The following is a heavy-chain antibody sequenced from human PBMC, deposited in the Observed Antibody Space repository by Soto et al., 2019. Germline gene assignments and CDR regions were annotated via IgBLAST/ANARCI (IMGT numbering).Heavy chain of an antibody. J-gene: IGHJ6*02. CDR2: ISGSGGST. V-gene: IGHV3-23*01. D-gene: IGHD2-2*01. CDR1: GFTFSSYA. CDR3: AKDLRFFSTPGYYGMDV. Sequence: PGGSLRLSCAASGFTFSSYAMSWVRQAPGKGLEWVSAISGSGGSTYYADSVKGRFTISRDNSKNTLYLQMNSLRAEDTAVYYCAKDLRFFSTPGYYGMDVWGQGTTVTVSS.